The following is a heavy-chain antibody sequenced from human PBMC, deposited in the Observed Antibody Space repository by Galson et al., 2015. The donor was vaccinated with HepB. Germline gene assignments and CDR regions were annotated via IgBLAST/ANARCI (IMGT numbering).Heavy chain of an antibody. Sequence: SLRLSCAASGFTVNSNYMSWVRQGPGKGLEWVSVIYSGGSTYYADSVKGRFTLPSDKSKSTLYLQMNSLRAEDTAVYYCASGPRDSYYFYMDVWGKGTTVTVSS. CDR2: IYSGGST. CDR3: ASGPRDSYYFYMDV. CDR1: GFTVNSNY. D-gene: IGHD2-21*01. J-gene: IGHJ6*03. V-gene: IGHV3-53*01.